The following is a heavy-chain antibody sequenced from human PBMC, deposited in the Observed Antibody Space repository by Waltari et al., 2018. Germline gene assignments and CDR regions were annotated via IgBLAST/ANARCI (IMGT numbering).Heavy chain of an antibody. CDR2: IYLTGDN. CDR1: GFSLATSNMG. Sequence: QITLKESGPTLVTPTQTLTMTCTFSGFSLATSNMGVGWIRQPPGKALEWLAVIYLTGDNRYTHSLRSRITINKDTSRNQVFLTMTNMDPLDTATYYCAHSVVYYDWTPNYFDYWGQGALVTVSS. CDR3: AHSVVYYDWTPNYFDY. V-gene: IGHV2-5*01. D-gene: IGHD3-3*01. J-gene: IGHJ4*02.